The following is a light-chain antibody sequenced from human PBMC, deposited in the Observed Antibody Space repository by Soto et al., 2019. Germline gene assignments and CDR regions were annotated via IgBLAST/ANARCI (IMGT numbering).Light chain of an antibody. J-gene: IGKJ5*01. Sequence: IVMTQSPATLSVSPGEGVTLSCRASQTVPCRIAWYQQKPGQAPTLLIYGASTRATGVPDRFSGTGSGTEFTLTISSLKSEDYAVYYCQQYKSWPPITFGQGTRLEIK. CDR2: GAS. CDR3: QQYKSWPPIT. V-gene: IGKV3-15*01. CDR1: QTVPCR.